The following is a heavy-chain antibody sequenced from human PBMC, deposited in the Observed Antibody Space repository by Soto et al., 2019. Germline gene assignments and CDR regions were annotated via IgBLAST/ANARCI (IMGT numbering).Heavy chain of an antibody. J-gene: IGHJ5*02. CDR3: ARHVQQLVP. CDR1: GFTFSSYG. V-gene: IGHV3-33*01. Sequence: QVQLVESGGGVVQPGRSLRLSCAASGFTFSSYGMHWVRQAPGKGLEWVAVIWYDGSNKYYADSVKGRFTISRDNSKNTLYLQMNSLRAEDTAVYYCARHVQQLVPWGQGTLVTVSS. D-gene: IGHD6-13*01. CDR2: IWYDGSNK.